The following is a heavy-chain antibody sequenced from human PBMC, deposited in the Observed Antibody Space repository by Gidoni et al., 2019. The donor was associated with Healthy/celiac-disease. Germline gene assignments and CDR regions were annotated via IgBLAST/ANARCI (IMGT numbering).Heavy chain of an antibody. V-gene: IGHV3-30*03. Sequence: LEWVAVISYDGSNKYYADSVKGRFAISRDNSKNTLYLQMNSLRAEDTAVYYCAGGSVWFGAVYYFDYWGQGTLVTVSS. CDR3: AGGSVWFGAVYYFDY. CDR2: ISYDGSNK. J-gene: IGHJ4*02. D-gene: IGHD3-10*01.